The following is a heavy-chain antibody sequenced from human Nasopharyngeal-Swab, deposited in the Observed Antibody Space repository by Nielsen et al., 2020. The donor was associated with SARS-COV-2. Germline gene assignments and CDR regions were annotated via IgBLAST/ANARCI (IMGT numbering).Heavy chain of an antibody. CDR3: ARDSPIAAAADWYFDL. CDR2: IYSGGST. Sequence: GESLKISCAASGFTVSNNYMSWVRQAPGKGLEWVSVIYSGGSTYYADSVKGRFTVSRDNAKNSLYLEMNSLRDEDTAVYYCARDSPIAAAADWYFDLWGRGTLVTVSS. D-gene: IGHD6-13*01. V-gene: IGHV3-53*01. J-gene: IGHJ2*01. CDR1: GFTVSNNY.